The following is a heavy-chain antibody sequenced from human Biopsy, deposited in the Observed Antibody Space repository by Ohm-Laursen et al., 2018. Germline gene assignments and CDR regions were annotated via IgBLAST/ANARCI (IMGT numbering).Heavy chain of an antibody. CDR2: IIAVSGLV. J-gene: IGHJ4*02. D-gene: IGHD3-3*01. CDR3: ATPFQYYDSWGGYPPFDH. V-gene: IGHV1-69*10. CDR1: GGTFSNYA. Sequence: GASVKVSCNASGGTFSNYAISWVRQAPGEGLEWMGGIIAVSGLVNYAPKSQGRVSITADKSTTTAYMELSNLKSEDTAVYYCATPFQYYDSWGGYPPFDHWGQGTLVTVSS.